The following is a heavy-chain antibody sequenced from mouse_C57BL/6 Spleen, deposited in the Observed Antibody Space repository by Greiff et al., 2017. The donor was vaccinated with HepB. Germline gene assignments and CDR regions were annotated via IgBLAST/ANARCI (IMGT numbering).Heavy chain of an antibody. CDR2: INPNNGGT. J-gene: IGHJ2*01. Sequence: VQLQQSGPELVKPGASVKISCKASGYTFTDYYMNWVKQSHGKSLEWIGDINPNNGGTSYNQKFKGKATLTVDKSSSTAYMELRSLTSEDSAVYYCARSIYYDYPYYFDYWGQGTTLTVSS. V-gene: IGHV1-26*01. CDR3: ARSIYYDYPYYFDY. D-gene: IGHD2-4*01. CDR1: GYTFTDYY.